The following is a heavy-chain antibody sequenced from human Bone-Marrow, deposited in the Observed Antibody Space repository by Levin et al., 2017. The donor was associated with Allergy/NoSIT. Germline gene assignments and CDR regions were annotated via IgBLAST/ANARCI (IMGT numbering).Heavy chain of an antibody. CDR1: GFTFRNYG. J-gene: IGHJ4*02. V-gene: IGHV3-30*18. D-gene: IGHD3-9*01. Sequence: GGSLRLSCEVSGFTFRNYGMHWVRQAPGKGLEWVAVITRDGSDKFYAASVKGRFTVSRDNSKNTLYLKMNSLRPEDTAVYYCAKDEGEYDLLTGYLTLLDQIDHWGQGTLVAVSS. CDR3: AKDEGEYDLLTGYLTLLDQIDH. CDR2: ITRDGSDK.